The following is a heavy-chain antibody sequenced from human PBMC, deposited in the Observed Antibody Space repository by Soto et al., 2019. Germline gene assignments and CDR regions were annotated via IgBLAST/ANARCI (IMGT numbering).Heavy chain of an antibody. Sequence: GGSLRLSCAASGFTFSSYAMHWVRQAPGKGLEWVAVISYDGSNKYYADSVKGRFTISRDNSKNTLYLQMNSLRAEDTAVYYCASPPLAAAANFDYWGQGTLVTVSS. CDR2: ISYDGSNK. J-gene: IGHJ4*02. CDR1: GFTFSSYA. V-gene: IGHV3-30-3*01. D-gene: IGHD6-13*01. CDR3: ASPPLAAAANFDY.